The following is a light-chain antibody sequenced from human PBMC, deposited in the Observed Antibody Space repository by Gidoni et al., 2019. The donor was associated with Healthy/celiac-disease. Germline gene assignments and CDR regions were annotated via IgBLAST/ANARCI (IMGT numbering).Light chain of an antibody. CDR1: QSISSY. CDR2: AAS. V-gene: IGKV1-39*01. J-gene: IGKJ5*01. CDR3: QQSYSTPIT. Sequence: DIQMTQSPSSLSASVGDRVTITCRASQSISSYLNWYQQKPGKAPKLLIYAASSLQSGVPSRFSGSVSGTDFTLTISSLQPEDFATYYCQQSYSTPITFXQXTRLXIK.